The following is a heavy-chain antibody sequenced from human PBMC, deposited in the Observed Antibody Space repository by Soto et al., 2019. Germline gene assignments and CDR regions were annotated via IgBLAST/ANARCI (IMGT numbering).Heavy chain of an antibody. CDR2: LNQNGREK. CDR1: GFPFSIHW. Sequence: EMHLVESGGGLVQPGGSLRLSCAASGFPFSIHWMNWVRQAPGKGLEWVANLNQNGREKYYVDSVKGRFTISRDNAKNSLFLEMNRLRAEDTAVYYCAGGSYWGQGTLVTVSS. J-gene: IGHJ4*02. V-gene: IGHV3-7*01. CDR3: AGGSY.